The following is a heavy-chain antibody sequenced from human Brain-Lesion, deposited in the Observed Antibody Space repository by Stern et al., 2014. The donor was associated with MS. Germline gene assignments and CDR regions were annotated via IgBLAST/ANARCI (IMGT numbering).Heavy chain of an antibody. J-gene: IGHJ6*02. CDR2: LFNSGST. V-gene: IGHV4-61*02. Sequence: QLQLQESGPGLVKPSQTLSLSCTVSGGSISSGGYYWSWIRQPAGKGLEWIGRLFNSGSTSYTPPHKSRVPISIDTSKNQFSLRLNSMTAADTAVYYCARGRVVPGFQYYATDVWGQGTTVIVSS. CDR1: GGSISSGGYY. CDR3: ARGRVVPGFQYYATDV. D-gene: IGHD2-2*01.